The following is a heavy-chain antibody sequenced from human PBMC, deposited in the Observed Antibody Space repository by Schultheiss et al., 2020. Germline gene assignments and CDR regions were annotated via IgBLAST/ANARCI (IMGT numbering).Heavy chain of an antibody. Sequence: GGSLRLSCAASGFTFSSYAMSWVRQAPGKGLEWVSAISGSGGSTYYADSVKGRFTISRDNSKNTLYLQMNSLRAEDTAVYYCAKDRPVHTDSGYPHDAFDIWGQGTMVTVSS. J-gene: IGHJ3*02. CDR2: ISGSGGST. CDR1: GFTFSSYA. D-gene: IGHD3-22*01. CDR3: AKDRPVHTDSGYPHDAFDI. V-gene: IGHV3-23*01.